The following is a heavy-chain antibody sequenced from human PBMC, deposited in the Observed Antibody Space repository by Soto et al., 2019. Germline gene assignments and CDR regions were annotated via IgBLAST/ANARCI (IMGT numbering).Heavy chain of an antibody. CDR1: GFTFSSYS. D-gene: IGHD5-12*01. J-gene: IGHJ4*02. V-gene: IGHV3-48*01. CDR3: ARAGSGYDVPFDY. CDR2: ISSSSSTI. Sequence: GGSLRLSCAASGFTFSSYSMNWVRQAPGKGLEWVSYISSSSSTIYYADSVKGRFTISRDNAKNSLYLQMNSLRAEDTAVYYCARAGSGYDVPFDYWGQGTLVTVYS.